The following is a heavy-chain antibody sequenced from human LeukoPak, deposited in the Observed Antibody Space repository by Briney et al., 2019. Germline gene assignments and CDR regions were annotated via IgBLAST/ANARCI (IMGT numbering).Heavy chain of an antibody. Sequence: PSETLSLTCTVSGGSISSSSYYWGWIRQPPGKRLEWIGSIYYSGSTYYNPSLKSRVTISVDTSKNQFSLKLSSVTAADTAVYYCARHIVATITGVDYWGQGTLVTVSS. J-gene: IGHJ4*02. CDR3: ARHIVATITGVDY. CDR1: GGSISSSSYY. V-gene: IGHV4-39*01. D-gene: IGHD5-12*01. CDR2: IYYSGST.